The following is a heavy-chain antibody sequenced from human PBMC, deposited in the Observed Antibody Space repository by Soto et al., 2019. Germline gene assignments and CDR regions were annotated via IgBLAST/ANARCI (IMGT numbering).Heavy chain of an antibody. CDR2: INAGNGNT. CDR1: RYTFTSYV. CDR3: ARGISSSPLGY. Sequence: AAVQVSCKASRYTFTSYVMHGVRQAAVQWLEGIEWINAGNGNTKYSQKFHGRVTITSDTSASTADMELSMLRSEDTDVYYCARGISSSPLGYWGQGTLVTVSS. D-gene: IGHD6-13*01. J-gene: IGHJ4*02. V-gene: IGHV1-3*01.